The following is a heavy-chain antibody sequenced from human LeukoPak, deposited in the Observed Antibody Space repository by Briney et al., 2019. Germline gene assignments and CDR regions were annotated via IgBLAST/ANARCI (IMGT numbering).Heavy chain of an antibody. CDR1: GFTFSSYE. J-gene: IGHJ4*02. D-gene: IGHD3-10*01. Sequence: GGSLRLSRAASGFTFSSYEMKWVRQAPGKGLEWVSYISSSGTTKYYADSVKGRFTISRDNAKNSLYLQMNSLRAEDTAVYYCARFSYGSGSYYIGYWGQGTLVTVSS. CDR2: ISSSGTTK. CDR3: ARFSYGSGSYYIGY. V-gene: IGHV3-48*03.